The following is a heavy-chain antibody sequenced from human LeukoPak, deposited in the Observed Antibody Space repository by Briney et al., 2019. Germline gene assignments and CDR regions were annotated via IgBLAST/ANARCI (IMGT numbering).Heavy chain of an antibody. J-gene: IGHJ6*02. CDR1: GFTVSSNY. Sequence: GGSLRLSCAASGFTVSSNYMSWVRQAPGKGLEWVAVIYSGGSTYYADSVKGRFTISRDNSKNTLYLQMNSRRAEDTAVYYCAREPPDYYYYGMDVWGQGATVTVSS. CDR3: AREPPDYYYYGMDV. V-gene: IGHV3-53*01. CDR2: IYSGGST.